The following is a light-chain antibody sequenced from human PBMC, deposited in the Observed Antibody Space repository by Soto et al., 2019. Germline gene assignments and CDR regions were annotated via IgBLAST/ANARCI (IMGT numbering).Light chain of an antibody. CDR3: QSYDSSLRSYV. V-gene: IGLV1-40*01. CDR1: NSNLGAGSD. CDR2: GNT. Sequence: QSVLTQPLSVSGAPGQRVTISCTGSNSNLGAGSDVHWYQHLPGTAPKLLIYGNTNRPSGVPDRFSGSQSGTSASLAITGLQAEDEADYYCQSYDSSLRSYVFGAGTKVTVL. J-gene: IGLJ1*01.